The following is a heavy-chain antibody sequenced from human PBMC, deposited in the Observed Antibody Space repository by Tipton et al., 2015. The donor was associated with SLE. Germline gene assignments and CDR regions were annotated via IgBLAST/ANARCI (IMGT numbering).Heavy chain of an antibody. CDR2: IYYSGST. CDR3: ARLSGSYYGFDY. Sequence: GSLRLSCTVSGGSISSSSYYWGWIRQPPGKGLEWIGSIYYSGSTYYNPSLKSRVTISVDTSKNQFSLKLSSVTAADTAVYYCARLSGSYYGFDYWGQGTLVTVSS. CDR1: GGSISSSSYY. D-gene: IGHD1-26*01. V-gene: IGHV4-39*07. J-gene: IGHJ4*02.